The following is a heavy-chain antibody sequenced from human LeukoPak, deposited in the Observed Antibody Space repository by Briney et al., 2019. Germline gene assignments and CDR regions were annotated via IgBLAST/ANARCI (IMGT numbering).Heavy chain of an antibody. J-gene: IGHJ4*02. V-gene: IGHV3-72*01. Sequence: PGGSLRLSCAASGFMFSDYYMDWVRQPPGKGLEWVGRIRNRARGLTTEYAASVRGRFTVSRDDSKNSVYLQMNSLRAEDTAVYYCAKRGDYGDLKYFDYWGQGTLVTVSS. CDR1: GFMFSDYY. D-gene: IGHD4-17*01. CDR3: AKRGDYGDLKYFDY. CDR2: IRNRARGLTT.